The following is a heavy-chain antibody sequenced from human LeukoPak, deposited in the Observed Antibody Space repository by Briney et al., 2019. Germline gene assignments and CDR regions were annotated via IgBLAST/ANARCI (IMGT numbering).Heavy chain of an antibody. J-gene: IGHJ4*02. CDR1: GFTFSNAW. Sequence: PGGSLRLSCSCAASGFTFSNAWMSWVRQAPGKGLEWVGRIKKKTDGGTTDYAAPVKGRFAISRDDSKNTLYLQMNSLKTEDTAVYYCAASLGHLPYYFDYWGQGTLVTVSS. CDR3: AASLGHLPYYFDY. CDR2: IKKKTDGGTT. D-gene: IGHD3-16*01. V-gene: IGHV3-15*01.